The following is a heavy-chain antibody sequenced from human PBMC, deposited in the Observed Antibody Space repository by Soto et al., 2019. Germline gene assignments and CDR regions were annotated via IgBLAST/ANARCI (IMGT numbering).Heavy chain of an antibody. V-gene: IGHV3-30*18. CDR1: GFTFSSYG. J-gene: IGHJ6*02. D-gene: IGHD6-6*01. CDR3: AKDEQLLLENPHYYYYYGMDV. Sequence: GGSLRLSCAASGFTFSSYGMHWVRQAPGKGLEWVAVISYDGSNKYYADSVKGRFTISRDNSKNTLYLQMNSLRAEDTAVYYCAKDEQLLLENPHYYYYYGMDVWGQGTTVTVSS. CDR2: ISYDGSNK.